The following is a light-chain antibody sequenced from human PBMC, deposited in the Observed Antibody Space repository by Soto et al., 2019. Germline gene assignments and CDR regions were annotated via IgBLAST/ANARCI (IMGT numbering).Light chain of an antibody. J-gene: IGLJ1*01. Sequence: QSALTQPASVSGSPGQSITISCTGTSSGVGSYNLVSWYQQHPGKAPKLMIYEVSKRPSGVSNRFSGSKSGNTASLTISGLQAEDEADDYCCSYAGSSTYVFGTGTKVTVL. CDR1: SSGVGSYNL. CDR2: EVS. CDR3: CSYAGSSTYV. V-gene: IGLV2-23*02.